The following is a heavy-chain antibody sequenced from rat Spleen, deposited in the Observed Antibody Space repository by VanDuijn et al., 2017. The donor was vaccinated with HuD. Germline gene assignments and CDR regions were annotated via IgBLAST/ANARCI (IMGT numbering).Heavy chain of an antibody. J-gene: IGHJ3*01. Sequence: QVQLKESGPGLMQPSETLSLTCTVSGFSLTSNGVGWVRQPLGKGLVWMGTIWAGGSTNYNSAVQSRLSISRDTSKSQVFLKMNSLQPEDTGTYYCAREGHTMDRATYWFAYWGQGTLVTVSS. CDR1: GFSLTSNG. CDR2: IWAGGST. V-gene: IGHV2-72*01. CDR3: AREGHTMDRATYWFAY. D-gene: IGHD1-9*01.